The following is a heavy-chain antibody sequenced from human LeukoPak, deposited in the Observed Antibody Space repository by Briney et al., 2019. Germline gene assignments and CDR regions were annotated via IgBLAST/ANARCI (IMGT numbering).Heavy chain of an antibody. J-gene: IGHJ6*03. CDR1: GYTFTSYG. V-gene: IGHV1-2*02. D-gene: IGHD6-6*01. Sequence: ASVKVSCKASGYTFTSYGISWVRQAPGQGLEWMGWINPNSGGTNYAQKFQGRVTMTRDTSISTAYMELSRLRSDDTAVYYCAGSSSGGYYYMDVWGKGTTVTASS. CDR2: INPNSGGT. CDR3: AGSSSGGYYYMDV.